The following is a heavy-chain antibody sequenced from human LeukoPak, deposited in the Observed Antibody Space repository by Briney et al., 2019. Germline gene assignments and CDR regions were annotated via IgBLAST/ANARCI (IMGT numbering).Heavy chain of an antibody. D-gene: IGHD3-22*01. CDR3: ARGYYDSSGPKSYYFDY. V-gene: IGHV4-34*01. CDR2: INHSGST. Sequence: SSETLSLTCAVYGGSFSGYYWSWLRQPPGKGLEGLGEINHSGSTNYNPSLKSRVTISVDTSKNQFSLKLSSVTAADTAVYYCARGYYDSSGPKSYYFDYWGQGTLVTVSS. J-gene: IGHJ4*02. CDR1: GGSFSGYY.